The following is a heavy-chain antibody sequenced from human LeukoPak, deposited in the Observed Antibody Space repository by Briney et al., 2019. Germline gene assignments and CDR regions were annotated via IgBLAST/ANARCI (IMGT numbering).Heavy chain of an antibody. CDR2: ISDSSSLT. CDR1: GFTFSRYW. D-gene: IGHD3-10*01. Sequence: GGSLRLSCAASGFTFSRYWMSWVRQAPGKGLEWVSYISDSSSLTDYADSVKGRFTISRDNAQNSLSLQLNSLRDEDTAVYFCAKVIRGGYGMDVWGQGTTVTVSS. J-gene: IGHJ6*02. V-gene: IGHV3-48*02. CDR3: AKVIRGGYGMDV.